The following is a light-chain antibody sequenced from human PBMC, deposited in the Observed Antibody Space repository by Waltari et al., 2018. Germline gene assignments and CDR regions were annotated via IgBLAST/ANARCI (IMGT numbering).Light chain of an antibody. CDR3: QQYDNLAT. Sequence: DIQMTQSPSSLSASVGDRVTITCQASQDISNYLYWYQQKPGKAPKLLIYDASNWETGVPTRFSGSGSGTDFTRTISSLPPADSATYYCQQYDNLATFGGGTKVEIK. J-gene: IGKJ4*01. CDR1: QDISNY. V-gene: IGKV1-33*01. CDR2: DAS.